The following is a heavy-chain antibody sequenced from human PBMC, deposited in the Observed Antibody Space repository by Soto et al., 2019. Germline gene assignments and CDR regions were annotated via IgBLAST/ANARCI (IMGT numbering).Heavy chain of an antibody. CDR3: ASNYDSSGYYPNWFDP. Sequence: GASVKVSCKASGYTFTSYYMHWVRQAPGQGLEWMGIINPSGGSTSYAQKFQGRVTMTRDTSTSTVYMELSSLRSEDTAVYYCASNYDSSGYYPNWFDPWGQGTLVTVSS. CDR1: GYTFTSYY. D-gene: IGHD3-22*01. CDR2: INPSGGST. V-gene: IGHV1-46*01. J-gene: IGHJ5*02.